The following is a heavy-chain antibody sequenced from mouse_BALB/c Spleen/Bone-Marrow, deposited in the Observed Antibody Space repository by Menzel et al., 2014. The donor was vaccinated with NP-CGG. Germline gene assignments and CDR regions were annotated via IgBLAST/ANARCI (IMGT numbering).Heavy chain of an antibody. CDR1: GFTFTDYY. V-gene: IGHV7-3*02. CDR2: IRNKANGYTT. D-gene: IGHD1-2*01. J-gene: IGHJ2*01. Sequence: EVKLMESGGGLVQPGGSLRLSCATSGFTFTDYYMSWVRQPPGKALEWLGFIRNKANGYTTEYSASVKGRFTISRDNSRSILYLQMNTLRAEDSATYYCARDIGRLLFDYWGQGTTLTVSS. CDR3: ARDIGRLLFDY.